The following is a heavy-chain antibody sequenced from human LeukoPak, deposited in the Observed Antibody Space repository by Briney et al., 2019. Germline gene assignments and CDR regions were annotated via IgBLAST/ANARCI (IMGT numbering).Heavy chain of an antibody. CDR3: AGQTVAGTDFDY. CDR2: IYTSGST. D-gene: IGHD6-19*01. Sequence: SETLPLICSVSGGSISSYYWSWIRQPAGKGLEWIGRIYTSGSTNYNPSLKSRVTMSVDTSKNQFSLKLSSVTAADTAVYYCAGQTVAGTDFDYWGQGTLVTVSS. V-gene: IGHV4-4*07. CDR1: GGSISSYY. J-gene: IGHJ4*02.